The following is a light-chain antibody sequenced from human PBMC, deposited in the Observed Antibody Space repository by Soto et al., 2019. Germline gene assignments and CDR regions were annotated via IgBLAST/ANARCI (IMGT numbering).Light chain of an antibody. CDR3: QQSYSAPLT. CDR1: QTISTS. CDR2: GAS. Sequence: DIQMTQSPSSLSASVGDRVTITCRASQTISTSLNWYQHKPGKAPKVLIFGASGLQSGVPLRFSGSGSGTDFTLTISSLQPEDFATYYCQQSYSAPLTFGGGTKVEIK. J-gene: IGKJ4*01. V-gene: IGKV1-39*01.